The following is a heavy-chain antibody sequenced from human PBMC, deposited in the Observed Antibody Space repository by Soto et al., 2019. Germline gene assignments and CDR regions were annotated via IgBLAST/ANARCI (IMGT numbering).Heavy chain of an antibody. D-gene: IGHD3-10*01. CDR2: ISKDGSVI. CDR3: ARSRSGAVPDSLGF. Sequence: GGSLRLSCAASGFSFSRFAIHWVRQAPGKGLEWVAVISKDGSVIYYADSVKGRFTISRDNSKSSLFLQVNSLTSEDTAVYHCARSRSGAVPDSLGFWGQGTLVTVSS. V-gene: IGHV3-30-3*01. J-gene: IGHJ4*02. CDR1: GFSFSRFA.